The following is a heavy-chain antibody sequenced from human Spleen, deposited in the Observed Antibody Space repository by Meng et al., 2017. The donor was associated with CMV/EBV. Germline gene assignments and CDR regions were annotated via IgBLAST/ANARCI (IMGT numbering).Heavy chain of an antibody. V-gene: IGHV1-18*01. CDR3: AGSIPQYYYDRSGYYPY. J-gene: IGHJ4*02. CDR1: GNTFTSYA. CDR2: ISAYNGNT. Sequence: VRPVQSVSSGKKPVVSVKVACKASGNTFTSYAISWVRQAPGQGCELMAWISAYNGNTNYAQKLQGRVTMTTDTSTSTAYMELRSLRSDDTAVYYCAGSIPQYYYDRSGYYPYWGQGTLVTVSS. D-gene: IGHD3-22*01.